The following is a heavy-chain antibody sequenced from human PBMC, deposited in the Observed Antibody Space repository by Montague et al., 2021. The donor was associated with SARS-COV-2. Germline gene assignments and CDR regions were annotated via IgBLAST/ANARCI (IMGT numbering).Heavy chain of an antibody. CDR2: IYSGGST. CDR1: GFTVSSNY. Sequence: SLRLSCSASGFTVSSNYMSWVRQAPGKGLEWVSVIYSGGSTYYADSVKXRFTISRHNSKNTLYLQMNSLRAEDTAVYYCARVGRQQLVRLSGMDVWGQGTTVTVSS. D-gene: IGHD6-13*01. CDR3: ARVGRQQLVRLSGMDV. V-gene: IGHV3-53*04. J-gene: IGHJ6*02.